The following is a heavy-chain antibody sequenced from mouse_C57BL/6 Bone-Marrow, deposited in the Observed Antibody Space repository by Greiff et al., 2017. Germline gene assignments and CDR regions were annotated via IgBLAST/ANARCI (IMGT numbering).Heavy chain of an antibody. Sequence: LVESGAELVRPGASVTLSCKASGYTFTDYEMHWVKQTPVHGLEWIGAIDPETGGTAYNQKFKGKAILTADKSSSTAYMELRSLTSEESAVYYCTKLVAYWGQGTLVTVSA. V-gene: IGHV1-15*01. CDR1: GYTFTDYE. CDR3: TKLVAY. J-gene: IGHJ3*01. CDR2: IDPETGGT. D-gene: IGHD4-1*01.